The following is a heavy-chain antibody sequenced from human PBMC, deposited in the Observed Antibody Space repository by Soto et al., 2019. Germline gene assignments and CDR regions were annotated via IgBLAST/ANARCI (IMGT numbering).Heavy chain of an antibody. Sequence: QVQLQESGPGLVKPSQTLSLTCTVSGGSISSGDYYWSWIRQPPGKGLEWIGYIYYSGSTYYNPSLKSRVTLSGDTSKNQFSLKLSSVTAADTAVYYCVGGSSWLYYGMDVWGQGTTVTVSS. V-gene: IGHV4-30-4*01. D-gene: IGHD6-13*01. CDR2: IYYSGST. CDR3: VGGSSWLYYGMDV. J-gene: IGHJ6*02. CDR1: GGSISSGDYY.